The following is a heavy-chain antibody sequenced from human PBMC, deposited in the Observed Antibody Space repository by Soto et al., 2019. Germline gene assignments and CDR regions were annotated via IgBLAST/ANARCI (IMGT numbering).Heavy chain of an antibody. CDR1: GLIFSDYH. CDR2: IRRKANSYTT. V-gene: IGHV3-72*01. CDR3: AMLGGWSGGSSGMDV. D-gene: IGHD6-19*01. J-gene: IGHJ6*02. Sequence: EVQFVESGGGLVQPGGSLRLSCAASGLIFSDYHMDWVRQAPGKGLEWVGRIRRKANSYTTEYAASVKGRFTISRDDSKNSLYLQLNSLKSEDTAVYYCAMLGGWSGGSSGMDVWGQGPTVTVSS.